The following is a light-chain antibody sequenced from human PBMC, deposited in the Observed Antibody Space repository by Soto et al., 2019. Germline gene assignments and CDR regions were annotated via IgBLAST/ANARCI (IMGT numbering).Light chain of an antibody. CDR3: YQYGSTPPT. J-gene: IGKJ1*01. CDR2: SAS. CDR1: QSVASSY. Sequence: EVVLTQSPGTLSLSPGERVTLSCRASQSVASSYLAWYQQKPGRAPRLLFYSASSRATGIPDRFSGSGSGTDFTLTISRLEPEDFVVFYCYQYGSTPPTFGQGTKVEIK. V-gene: IGKV3-20*01.